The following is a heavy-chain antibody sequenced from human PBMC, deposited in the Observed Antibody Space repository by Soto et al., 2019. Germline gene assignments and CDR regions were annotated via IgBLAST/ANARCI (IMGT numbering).Heavy chain of an antibody. J-gene: IGHJ4*02. CDR2: IIPIFGTA. V-gene: IGHV1-69*12. Sequence: QVQLVQSGAEVKKPGSSVKVSCKASGGTFSSYAISWVRQAPGQGLEWMGGIIPIFGTANYAQKFQGRVTITADESTSPAYMELSSLRSEDTAVYYCARAMLRYFDWLPLSERAIFDYWGQGTLVTVSS. D-gene: IGHD3-9*01. CDR3: ARAMLRYFDWLPLSERAIFDY. CDR1: GGTFSSYA.